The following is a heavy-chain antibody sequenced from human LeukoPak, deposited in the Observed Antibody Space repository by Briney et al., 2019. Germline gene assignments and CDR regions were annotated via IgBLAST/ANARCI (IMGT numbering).Heavy chain of an antibody. Sequence: PGGSLRLSCTASGFTFGDYAMSWFRQAPGKGLEWVGFIRSKAYGGTTEYAASVKGRFTISRDDSKSIAYLQMNSLKTEDTAVYYCTRDPDGYSGYDSDDYWGQGTLVTVSS. CDR3: TRDPDGYSGYDSDDY. D-gene: IGHD5-12*01. V-gene: IGHV3-49*03. J-gene: IGHJ4*02. CDR1: GFTFGDYA. CDR2: IRSKAYGGTT.